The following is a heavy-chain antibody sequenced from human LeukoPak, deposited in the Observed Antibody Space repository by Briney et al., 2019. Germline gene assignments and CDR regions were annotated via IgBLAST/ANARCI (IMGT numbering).Heavy chain of an antibody. CDR2: IRYDGSNK. CDR3: AKFVLGGWGAFYSDY. CDR1: GFTFSSYG. D-gene: IGHD6-19*01. J-gene: IGHJ4*02. V-gene: IGHV3-30*02. Sequence: GRSLRLSCAASGFTFSSYGMHWVRQAPGKGLEWVAFIRYDGSNKYYADSVKGRFTISRDNSKNTLYLQMNSLRAEDTAVYYCAKFVLGGWGAFYSDYWGQGTLVTVSS.